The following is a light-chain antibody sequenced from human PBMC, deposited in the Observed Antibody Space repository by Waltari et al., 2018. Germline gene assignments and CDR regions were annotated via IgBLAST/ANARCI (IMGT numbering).Light chain of an antibody. J-gene: IGLJ3*02. CDR1: TGTVTSGHF. CDR2: DTN. V-gene: IGLV7-46*01. CDR3: LLFYSGPRV. Sequence: QAVVTQEPSLTVSPGGTVTLTCGSSTGTVTSGHFPYWFQQKPGQAPTTLIYDTNNKESWTLARFSGSLIGGKAALTLSGAQPEDEAEYYCLLFYSGPRVFGGGTKLTVL.